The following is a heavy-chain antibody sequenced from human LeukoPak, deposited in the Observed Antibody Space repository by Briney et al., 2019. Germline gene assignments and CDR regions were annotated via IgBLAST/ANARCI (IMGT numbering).Heavy chain of an antibody. CDR2: VYTSGST. CDR1: GGSISTYY. CDR3: ARSAFFYYYMDV. J-gene: IGHJ6*03. V-gene: IGHV4-4*09. Sequence: SETLSLTCTVSGGSISTYYWSWIRQPPGKGLEWIGYVYTSGSTKYNPSLKRRVTITVHTSKNQFSLKLTSVAAADTAVYYCARSAFFYYYMDVWGKGTTVTVSS.